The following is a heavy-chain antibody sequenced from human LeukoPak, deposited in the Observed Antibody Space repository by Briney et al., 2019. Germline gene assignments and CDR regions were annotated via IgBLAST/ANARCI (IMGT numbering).Heavy chain of an antibody. CDR3: ARWAYDFWSDTHLPDYYYYYGMDV. Sequence: SVKVACKASGGTFSRYAISWVRQAPGQGLEWVGGIIPIFGTANYAQKFQGRVTITADESTSTAYMELSSLRSEDTAVYYCARWAYDFWSDTHLPDYYYYYGMDVWGQGTTVTVSS. J-gene: IGHJ6*02. V-gene: IGHV1-69*01. CDR1: GGTFSRYA. CDR2: IIPIFGTA. D-gene: IGHD3-3*01.